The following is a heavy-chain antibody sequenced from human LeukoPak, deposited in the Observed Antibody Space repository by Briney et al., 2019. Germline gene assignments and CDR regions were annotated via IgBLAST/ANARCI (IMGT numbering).Heavy chain of an antibody. CDR1: GGSFSGYY. V-gene: IGHV4-34*01. D-gene: IGHD3-22*01. CDR2: INHSGST. J-gene: IGHJ5*02. CDR3: ARGLASSSGYYYWFDP. Sequence: PSETLSLTCAVYGGSFSGYYWSWIRQPPGKGLEWIGEINHSGSTNYNPSLKSRVTISVDTSKNQFSLKLSSVTAADTAVYYCARGLASSSGYYYWFDPWGQGTLVTASS.